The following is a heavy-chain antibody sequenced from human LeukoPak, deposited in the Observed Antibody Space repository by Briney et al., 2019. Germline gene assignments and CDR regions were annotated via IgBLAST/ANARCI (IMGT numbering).Heavy chain of an antibody. V-gene: IGHV4-31*03. D-gene: IGHD1-14*01. CDR2: IYYSGST. CDR3: ASGRMDWFDP. Sequence: PSQTLSLTCTVSGGSISSGGYYWSWLRQHPGKGLEWIGYIYYSGSTYYNPSLKSRVTISLDTSKNQFSLKLSSVTAADTAVYYCASGRMDWFDPWGQGTLVTVSS. CDR1: GGSISSGGYY. J-gene: IGHJ5*02.